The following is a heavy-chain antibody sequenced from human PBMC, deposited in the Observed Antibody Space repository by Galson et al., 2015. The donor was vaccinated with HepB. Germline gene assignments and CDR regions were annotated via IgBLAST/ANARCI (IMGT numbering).Heavy chain of an antibody. J-gene: IGHJ4*02. V-gene: IGHV3-11*01. CDR2: ISSSGNTI. Sequence: SLRLSCAASGFIFGDNYMGWIRQAPGQGLERVSYISSSGNTIYYADSVKGRFTISRDNAKNSLYLHMNSLRADDTAVYYCARDRSRGWNFYFDNWGQGTLVTVSS. CDR3: ARDRSRGWNFYFDN. D-gene: IGHD1-1*01. CDR1: GFIFGDNY.